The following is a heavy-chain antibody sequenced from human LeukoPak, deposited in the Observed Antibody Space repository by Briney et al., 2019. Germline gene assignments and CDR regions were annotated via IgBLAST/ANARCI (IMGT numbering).Heavy chain of an antibody. J-gene: IGHJ4*02. D-gene: IGHD2/OR15-2a*01. Sequence: PGGSLRLSCAASGFALSSHWMTWVRQVPGRGPEWVANVNRDGSETYYLDSVKGRFTISKDNAKNTVYLQMNNLRAEDTAVYYCVSFYETYWGRGTLVTVSS. CDR2: VNRDGSET. CDR1: GFALSSHW. CDR3: VSFYETY. V-gene: IGHV3-7*01.